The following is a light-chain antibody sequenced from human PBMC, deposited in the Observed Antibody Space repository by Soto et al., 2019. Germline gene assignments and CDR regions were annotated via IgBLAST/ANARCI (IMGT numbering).Light chain of an antibody. V-gene: IGLV1-47*01. CDR2: RNN. CDR3: AAWDDSLSGVV. CDR1: SCNIGSNY. J-gene: IGLJ2*01. Sequence: QSVLTQPPSASGTPGQRVTISCSGSSCNIGSNYVYWYQQLPGTAPKLLIYRNNQRSSGVPDRFSGSKSGTSASLAISRLRSEDEADYDCAAWDDSLSGVVFGGGTKVTLL.